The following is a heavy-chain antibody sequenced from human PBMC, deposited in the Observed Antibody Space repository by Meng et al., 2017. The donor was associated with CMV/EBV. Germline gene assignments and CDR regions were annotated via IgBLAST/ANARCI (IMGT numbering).Heavy chain of an antibody. J-gene: IGHJ4*02. D-gene: IGHD5-12*01. CDR1: GGTFSSYA. Sequence: QGQRVESGAEVKKPGSLVKVSCKASGGTFSSYAISWVRQAPGQGLEWMRGIIPIFGTANYAQKFQGRVTITADESTSTAYMELSSLRSEDTAVYYCAREGALAYFDYWGQGTLVTVSS. CDR3: AREGALAYFDY. V-gene: IGHV1-69*12. CDR2: IIPIFGTA.